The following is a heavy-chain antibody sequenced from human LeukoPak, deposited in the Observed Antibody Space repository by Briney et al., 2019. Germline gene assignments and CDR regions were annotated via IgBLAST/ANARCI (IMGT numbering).Heavy chain of an antibody. Sequence: PGGSLRLSCTASGFTFGTYDMSWVRQAPGKGLEWVSTVRVNGRGTYYADSVKGRFTISRDDSKNTLYLQMNSLRAEDTALYYCAKPGEPSNYYFDYWGQGALVTVSS. CDR1: GFTFGTYD. D-gene: IGHD1-14*01. CDR2: VRVNGRGT. J-gene: IGHJ4*02. CDR3: AKPGEPSNYYFDY. V-gene: IGHV3-23*01.